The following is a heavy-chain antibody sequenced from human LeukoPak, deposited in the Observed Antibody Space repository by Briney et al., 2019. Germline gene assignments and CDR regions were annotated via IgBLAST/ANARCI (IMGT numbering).Heavy chain of an antibody. CDR3: ARGRKPFSGTAIYSGNWFDP. D-gene: IGHD3-10*02. V-gene: IGHV1-2*02. J-gene: IGHJ5*02. CDR1: GYTFTGYY. CDR2: INPNSDGT. Sequence: ASVKVSCKASGYTFTGYYMHWVRQAPGQGLEWMGWINPNSDGTNYAQKFQGRVTMTRDTSISTAYMDLSRLRSDDTAVYYCARGRKPFSGTAIYSGNWFDPWGQGTLVTVSS.